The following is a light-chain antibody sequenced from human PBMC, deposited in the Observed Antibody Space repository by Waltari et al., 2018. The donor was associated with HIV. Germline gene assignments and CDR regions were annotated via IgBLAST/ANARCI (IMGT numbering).Light chain of an antibody. CDR1: QNIVNW. CDR2: KAS. V-gene: IGKV1-5*03. J-gene: IGKJ1*01. Sequence: QMTQSPSTLSASVGDRVIVTCRANQNIVNWLAWYQQKPGKAPKLLIYKASRLESGVPSRFSGSGSGTEFTLTISSLQPDDFATYYCQQYDSDSWTFGQGTRVEIK. CDR3: QQYDSDSWT.